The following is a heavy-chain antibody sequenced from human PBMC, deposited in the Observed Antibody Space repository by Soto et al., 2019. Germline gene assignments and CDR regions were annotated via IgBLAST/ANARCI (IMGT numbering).Heavy chain of an antibody. CDR1: GGSISSGDYY. J-gene: IGHJ5*02. Sequence: SETLSLTCTVSGGSISSGDYYWSWIRQPPGKGLEWIGYIYYSGSTYYNPSLKSRVTISVDTSKNQFSLKPSSVTAADTAVYYCARGYYDFWSGPTPNWFDPWGQGTLVTVSS. CDR3: ARGYYDFWSGPTPNWFDP. CDR2: IYYSGST. V-gene: IGHV4-30-4*01. D-gene: IGHD3-3*01.